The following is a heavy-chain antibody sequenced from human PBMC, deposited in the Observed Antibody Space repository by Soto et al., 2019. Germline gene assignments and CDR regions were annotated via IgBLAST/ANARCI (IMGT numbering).Heavy chain of an antibody. CDR3: ARGVEEPNWFDP. CDR1: GGSISSYY. J-gene: IGHJ5*02. Sequence: SETLSLTCTVSGGSISSYYWSWIRQPPGKGLEWIGCIYYSGSTNYNPSLKSRVTISVDTSKNQFSLKLSSVTAADTAVYYCARGVEEPNWFDPWGQGTLVTVSS. D-gene: IGHD3-10*01. V-gene: IGHV4-59*01. CDR2: IYYSGST.